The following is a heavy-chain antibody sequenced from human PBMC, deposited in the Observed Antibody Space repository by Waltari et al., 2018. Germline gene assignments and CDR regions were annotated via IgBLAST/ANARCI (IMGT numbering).Heavy chain of an antibody. D-gene: IGHD3-22*01. CDR1: GGSFNDYY. CDR3: ARGDLHYGSSGFFY. V-gene: IGHV4-34*01. J-gene: IGHJ4*02. Sequence: QVQLHQWGAGLLKPSETLSLTCGVSGGSFNDYYWTWIRQPPGKGLGWIGEIHHSGTTDYNPSLNSRLTMSVDTSKKQISRKMSSVTAADTAVYYCARGDLHYGSSGFFYWGQGALVTVSS. CDR2: IHHSGTT.